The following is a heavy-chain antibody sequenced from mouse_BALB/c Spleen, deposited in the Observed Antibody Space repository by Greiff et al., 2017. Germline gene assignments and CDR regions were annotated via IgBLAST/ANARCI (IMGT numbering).Heavy chain of an antibody. V-gene: IGHV1-20*02. Sequence: EVKLQESGPELVKPGASVKISCKASGYSFTGYFMNWVMQSHGKSLEWIGRINPYNGDTFYNQKFKGKATLTVDKSSSTAHMELRSLASEDSAVYYCAREGRDYAMDYWGQGTSVTVSS. CDR1: GYSFTGYF. CDR3: AREGRDYAMDY. CDR2: INPYNGDT. D-gene: IGHD3-3*01. J-gene: IGHJ4*01.